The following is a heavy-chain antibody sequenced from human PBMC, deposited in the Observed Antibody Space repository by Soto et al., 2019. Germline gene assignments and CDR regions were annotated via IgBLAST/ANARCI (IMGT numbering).Heavy chain of an antibody. V-gene: IGHV4-59*01. CDR3: ARGVTPVPYNWFDP. J-gene: IGHJ5*02. CDR2: IYYSGST. CDR1: GGSISRYY. D-gene: IGHD4-4*01. Sequence: SETLSLTCTVSGGSISRYYWSWIRQPPGKGLEWIGYIYYSGSTNYNPSLKSRVTISVDTSKNQFSLKLSSVTAADTAVYYCARGVTPVPYNWFDPWGQGTLVTVSS.